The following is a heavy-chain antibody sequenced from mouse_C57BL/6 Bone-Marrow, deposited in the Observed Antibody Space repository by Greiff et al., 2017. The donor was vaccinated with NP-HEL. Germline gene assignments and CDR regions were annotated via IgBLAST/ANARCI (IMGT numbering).Heavy chain of an antibody. CDR1: GFNIKDYY. CDR2: IDPEDGDT. J-gene: IGHJ1*03. CDR3: TTWGYYGSSWYFDV. Sequence: EVQLQQSGAELVRPGASVKLSCTASGFNIKDYYMHWVKQRPEQGLEWIGRIDPEDGDTEYAPKFQGKATMTADTSSNTAYLQLSSLTSEDTAVYYCTTWGYYGSSWYFDVWGTGTTVTVSS. V-gene: IGHV14-1*01. D-gene: IGHD1-1*01.